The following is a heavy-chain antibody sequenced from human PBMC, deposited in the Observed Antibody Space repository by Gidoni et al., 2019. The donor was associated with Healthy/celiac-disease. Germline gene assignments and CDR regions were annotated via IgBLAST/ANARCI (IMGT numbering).Heavy chain of an antibody. J-gene: IGHJ4*02. CDR2: INPNSGGT. V-gene: IGHV1-2*02. Sequence: QVQLVQSGAEVKKPGASVKVSCKASGYTFTGYYMHWVRQAPGQGLEWMGWINPNSGGTNYEQKFQGRVTMTRETSISTAYMELSRLRSDDTAVYYCARESSIAARSTDYWGQGTLVTVSS. CDR1: GYTFTGYY. CDR3: ARESSIAARSTDY. D-gene: IGHD6-6*01.